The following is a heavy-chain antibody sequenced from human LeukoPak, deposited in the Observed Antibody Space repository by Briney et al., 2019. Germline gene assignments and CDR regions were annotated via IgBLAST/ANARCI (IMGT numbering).Heavy chain of an antibody. Sequence: PGGSLRLSCAVSGFTFSSYAMSWVRQAPGKGLEWVSDISGSGGSTYYADSVKGRFTISRDNSKNTLYLQMNSLRAEDTAEYYCARSAVGTSCCTAVDYWGQGTLVTVSS. CDR2: ISGSGGST. V-gene: IGHV3-23*01. CDR3: ARSAVGTSCCTAVDY. CDR1: GFTFSSYA. J-gene: IGHJ4*02. D-gene: IGHD1-26*01.